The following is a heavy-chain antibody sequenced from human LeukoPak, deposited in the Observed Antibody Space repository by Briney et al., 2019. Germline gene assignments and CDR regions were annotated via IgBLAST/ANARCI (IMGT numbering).Heavy chain of an antibody. CDR1: GFTFSNFA. CDR2: ITGGGTTT. CDR3: ARDPNGDYIGAFEF. D-gene: IGHD4-17*01. V-gene: IGHV3-23*01. Sequence: GGSLRLSCVASGFTFSNFAVMWVRQAPRQGLEFVAAITGGGTTTRYGDSVKGRFTISRDNSKDTLFVQMRSLRVEDTAQYFCARDPNGDYIGAFEFWGHGTGVTVSS. J-gene: IGHJ3*01.